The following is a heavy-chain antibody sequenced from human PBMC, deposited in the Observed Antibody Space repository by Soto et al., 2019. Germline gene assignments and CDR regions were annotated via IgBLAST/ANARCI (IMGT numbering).Heavy chain of an antibody. CDR3: ARTKLYSRITMVRGASPYMDV. CDR1: GGSFSGYY. D-gene: IGHD3-10*01. CDR2: INHSGST. V-gene: IGHV4-34*01. Sequence: QVQLQQWGAGLLKPSETLSLTCAVYGGSFSGYYCSWIRQPPGKGLEWIGEINHSGSTNYNPSLKTRVTISVDTSKNQFSLKLSSVTAADTAVYYCARTKLYSRITMVRGASPYMDVWGKGTTVTVSS. J-gene: IGHJ6*03.